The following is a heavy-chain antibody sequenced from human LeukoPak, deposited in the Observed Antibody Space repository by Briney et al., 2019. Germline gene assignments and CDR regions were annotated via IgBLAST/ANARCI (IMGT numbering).Heavy chain of an antibody. J-gene: IGHJ3*02. CDR1: GFTFSSYW. CDR2: IKQDGSEK. Sequence: PGGSLRLSCAASGFTFSSYWMSWVRQAPGKGLEGVANIKQDGSEKYHVDSVKGRFTISRDNAKNSLYLQMNSLRAEDTAVYYCARKVGARGDAFDIWGQGTLVTVSS. CDR3: ARKVGARGDAFDI. D-gene: IGHD1-26*01. V-gene: IGHV3-7*01.